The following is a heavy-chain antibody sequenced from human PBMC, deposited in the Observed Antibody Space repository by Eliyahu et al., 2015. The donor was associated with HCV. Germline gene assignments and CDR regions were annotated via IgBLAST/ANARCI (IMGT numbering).Heavy chain of an antibody. J-gene: IGHJ4*02. Sequence: QVQLVELGEAWSSLGGPXDSPXQPLXSPLGSYGMPWVRQAPGKGLEWVAVISYDGSNKYYADSVKGRFTISRDNSKNTLYLQMNSLRAEDTAVYYCAKDSVPSPFDYWGQGTLVTVSS. CDR1: XSPLGSYG. CDR3: AKDSVPSPFDY. V-gene: IGHV3-30*18. CDR2: ISYDGSNK.